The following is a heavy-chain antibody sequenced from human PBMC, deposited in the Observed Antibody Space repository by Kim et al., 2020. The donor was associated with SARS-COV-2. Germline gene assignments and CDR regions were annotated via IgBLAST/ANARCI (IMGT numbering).Heavy chain of an antibody. CDR3: AKGYDSNFFGPFDY. D-gene: IGHD3-22*01. CDR2: ITGSGGST. CDR1: GFTFNSYA. J-gene: IGHJ4*02. V-gene: IGHV3-23*01. Sequence: GGCLRLSCVASGFTFNSYAMNWVRQAPGKGLEWVSGITGSGGSTYYADSVKGRFTISRDNSKNTLYLQMNSLRAEDTAVYYCAKGYDSNFFGPFDYWGQGTLVTDSS.